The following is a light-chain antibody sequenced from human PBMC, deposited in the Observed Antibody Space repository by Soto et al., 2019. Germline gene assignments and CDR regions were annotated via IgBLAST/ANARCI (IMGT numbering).Light chain of an antibody. J-gene: IGKJ4*01. CDR1: QSVRSK. Sequence: IVMTQSPGTLSASPGERVTLSCRASQSVRSKLAWYQQKPGQSPRLLLYDASTRATGLPARFSGGGSGTEFTLTISSLQSEDFALYFCQQYNEWPPFTFGGGTKVESK. CDR3: QQYNEWPPFT. CDR2: DAS. V-gene: IGKV3-15*01.